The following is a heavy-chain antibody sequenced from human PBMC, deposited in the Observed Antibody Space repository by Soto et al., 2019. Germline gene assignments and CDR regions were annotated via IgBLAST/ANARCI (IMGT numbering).Heavy chain of an antibody. V-gene: IGHV4-39*01. CDR3: ARHSHEDHGDPNWFDP. CDR1: GASISSNIYY. CDR2: IYYTGNT. D-gene: IGHD4-17*01. Sequence: QVQLQESGPGLVKPSETLSLTCTVSGASISSNIYYWGWIRQPPGKGLEWIGSIYYTGNTFYNPSIKSRVTLSGDTSENQFSLRLFSVTAADTAVYYCARHSHEDHGDPNWFDPWGQGTLVTVSS. J-gene: IGHJ5*02.